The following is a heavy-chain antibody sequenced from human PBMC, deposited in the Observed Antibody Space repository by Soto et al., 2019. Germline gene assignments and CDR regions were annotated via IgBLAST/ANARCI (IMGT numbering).Heavy chain of an antibody. CDR3: ARTYSSSYGMDV. D-gene: IGHD6-13*01. J-gene: IGHJ6*02. Sequence: SETLSLTCTFSGCSISSYYWSWIRQPPGKGLEWIGYIYYSGSTNYNPSLKSRVTISVDTSKNQFSLKLSSVTAADTAVYYCARTYSSSYGMDVWGQGTTVTVSS. CDR1: GCSISSYY. V-gene: IGHV4-59*01. CDR2: IYYSGST.